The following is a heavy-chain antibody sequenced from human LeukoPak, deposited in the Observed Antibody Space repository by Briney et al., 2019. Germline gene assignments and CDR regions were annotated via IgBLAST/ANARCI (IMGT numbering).Heavy chain of an antibody. CDR1: GFTFSSYA. J-gene: IGHJ4*02. V-gene: IGHV3-23*01. D-gene: IGHD6-19*01. CDR2: ITPSGDTT. CDR3: AKVGYHVPTVAVLDY. Sequence: PSGGSLRLSCAASGFTFSSYAMSWVRQAPGKGLEWVSAITPSGDTTYYADSVKGRFTISRDNSKNTLYLQMNSLRAEDTAVYYCAKVGYHVPTVAVLDYWGQGTLVTVSS.